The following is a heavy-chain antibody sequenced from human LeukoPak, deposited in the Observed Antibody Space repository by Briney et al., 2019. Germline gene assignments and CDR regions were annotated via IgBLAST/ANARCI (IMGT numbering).Heavy chain of an antibody. V-gene: IGHV4-59*01. J-gene: IGHJ6*03. CDR3: ARFPGSAEYRHYYYMDV. CDR1: GGSISNYF. D-gene: IGHD2-15*01. Sequence: PSESLSLTCTVSGGSISNYFWSWIRQPPGKGLECIGYIYYSDSTNYNPSLKSRVTVSVDTSKNQFSLKLSSVTAADTAVYYCARFPGSAEYRHYYYMDVWGKGTTVTVSS. CDR2: IYYSDST.